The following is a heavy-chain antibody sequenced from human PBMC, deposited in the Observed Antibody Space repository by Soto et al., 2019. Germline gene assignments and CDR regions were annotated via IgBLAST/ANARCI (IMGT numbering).Heavy chain of an antibody. D-gene: IGHD6-19*01. CDR2: VYNSGST. CDR3: AREAGGWYGAFDI. V-gene: IGHV4-59*02. J-gene: IGHJ3*02. CDR1: GASVSHYY. Sequence: QVQLQESGPGLVKPSETLSLTCTVSGASVSHYYWNWIRQSPGKGLEWIGYVYNSGSTTYMPSFESRVTMSVDTSNNQVYLKLSSVTAADTAVYYCAREAGGWYGAFDIWGQGTTVTVSS.